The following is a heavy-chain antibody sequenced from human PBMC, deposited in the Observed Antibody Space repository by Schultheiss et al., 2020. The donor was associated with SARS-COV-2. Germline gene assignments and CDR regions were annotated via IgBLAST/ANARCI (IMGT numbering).Heavy chain of an antibody. J-gene: IGHJ5*02. CDR1: GGSISSGGYS. CDR3: ARLVVRRGVTIFGVVILP. CDR2: IYHSGST. D-gene: IGHD3-3*01. V-gene: IGHV4-30-2*01. Sequence: SQTLSLTCTVSGGSISSGGYSWSWIRQPPGKGLEWIGYIYHSGSTYYNPSLKSRVTISVDTSKNQFSLKLSSVTAADTAVYYCARLVVRRGVTIFGVVILPRGQGTLVTVSS.